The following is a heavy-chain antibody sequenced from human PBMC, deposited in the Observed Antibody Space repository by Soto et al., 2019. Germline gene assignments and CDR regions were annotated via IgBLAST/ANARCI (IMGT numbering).Heavy chain of an antibody. CDR2: IIPLFGTA. D-gene: IGHD6-6*01. J-gene: IGHJ6*02. Sequence: QVQLVQSGAEVKKPGSSVKVSCKASGGTFSSYAISWVRQAPGQGLEWMGGIIPLFGTANYAQKFQGRVTITADESTSTAYMELSSLRSEDTAVYYCARDMREYSSSSDYYYYGMDVWGQGTTVTVSS. V-gene: IGHV1-69*01. CDR1: GGTFSSYA. CDR3: ARDMREYSSSSDYYYYGMDV.